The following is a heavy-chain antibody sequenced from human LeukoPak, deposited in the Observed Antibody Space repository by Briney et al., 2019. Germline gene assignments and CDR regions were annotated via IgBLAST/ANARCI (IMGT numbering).Heavy chain of an antibody. CDR1: GFTFSSYA. CDR2: ISGSGGST. V-gene: IGHV3-23*01. Sequence: GGSLRLSCAASGFTFSSYAMSWVRQAPGRGLEWVSAISGSGGSTYYTDSVKGRFTVSRDNSKNTLYLQMNSLRAEDTAVYYCAKRDFDDYFDSWGQGTLVTVSS. J-gene: IGHJ4*02. D-gene: IGHD3-9*01. CDR3: AKRDFDDYFDS.